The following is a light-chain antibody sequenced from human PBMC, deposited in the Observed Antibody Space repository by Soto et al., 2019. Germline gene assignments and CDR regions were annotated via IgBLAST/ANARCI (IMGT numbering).Light chain of an antibody. Sequence: DIVLTQSPGTLTLSPGARPTLSCRASQSASSSFLAWYQQKPGQAPRLLIYDASNRATGIPARFSGSGSGTDFTLTISSLESADFAIYSCQQRSNWPTVGQGKPLEIK. CDR3: QQRSNWPT. CDR2: DAS. J-gene: IGKJ5*01. V-gene: IGKV3D-20*02. CDR1: QSASSSF.